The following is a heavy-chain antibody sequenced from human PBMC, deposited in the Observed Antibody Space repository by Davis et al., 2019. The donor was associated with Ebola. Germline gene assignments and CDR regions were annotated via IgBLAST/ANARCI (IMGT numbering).Heavy chain of an antibody. CDR1: GFTFKYYS. Sequence: PGGSLRLSCAASGFTFKYYSMNWVRQAPGKGLEWVSTISSSSTYIHYADSVKGRFTISRDNSKNTLYLQMNGLRVEDTAIYYCAKDTSNIWFDIWGQGTNVTVSS. D-gene: IGHD1-26*01. CDR3: AKDTSNIWFDI. CDR2: ISSSSTYI. J-gene: IGHJ3*02. V-gene: IGHV3-21*04.